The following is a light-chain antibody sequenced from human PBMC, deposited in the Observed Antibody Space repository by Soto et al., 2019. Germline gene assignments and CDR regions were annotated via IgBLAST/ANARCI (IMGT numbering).Light chain of an antibody. CDR2: DVS. Sequence: QSALTQPASVSGSPGQSITISCTGTSSDVGGYNYVSWYQQHPGKAPKLMIYDVSNRPSGFSNRFSGSKSGNTASLTISGLQAEDEDDYYFSSYTSSSTLELGGGTKLTVL. CDR3: SSYTSSSTLE. CDR1: SSDVGGYNY. V-gene: IGLV2-14*01. J-gene: IGLJ2*01.